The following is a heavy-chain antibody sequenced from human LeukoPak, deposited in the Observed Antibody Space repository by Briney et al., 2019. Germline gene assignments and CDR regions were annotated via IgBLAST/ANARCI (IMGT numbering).Heavy chain of an antibody. Sequence: GGSLRLSCAASGFTFSNYAMSWVRQAPGKGLEWVSAISGSGGSSGGSTYYADSVKGRFTISRDNSKNTLYLQMNSLGAEDTAVYFCAKGVYYYDSSRYYYTYYFDYWGQGTLVTVSS. V-gene: IGHV3-23*01. D-gene: IGHD3-22*01. CDR1: GFTFSNYA. J-gene: IGHJ4*02. CDR2: ISGSGGSSGGST. CDR3: AKGVYYYDSSRYYYTYYFDY.